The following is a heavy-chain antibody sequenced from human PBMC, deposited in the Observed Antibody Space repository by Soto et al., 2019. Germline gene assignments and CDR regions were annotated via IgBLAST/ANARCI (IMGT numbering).Heavy chain of an antibody. CDR3: ARGLYASGSHNSSDS. CDR2: IYYSGST. J-gene: IGHJ5*01. CDR1: GFSISSDSYY. V-gene: IGHV4-31*03. Sequence: PXETLSLTCPVAGFSISSDSYYWSWVRQHPGKGLEWIGYIYYSGSTDYNPSLKSRVTISLDTSENQFSLKLNSVTAADTAVYYCARGLYASGSHNSSDSWGQGSLVTVS. D-gene: IGHD3-10*01.